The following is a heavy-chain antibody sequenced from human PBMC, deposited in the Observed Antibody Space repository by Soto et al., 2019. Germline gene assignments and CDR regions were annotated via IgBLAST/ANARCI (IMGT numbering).Heavy chain of an antibody. CDR3: AREGVGYYYDSSGYSGFDY. V-gene: IGHV1-18*01. CDR1: GYPFTHYG. D-gene: IGHD3-22*01. J-gene: IGHJ4*01. CDR2: ISPFNGNT. Sequence: ASVKVSCKSSGYPFTHYGITWIRQARGQGLEWMGWISPFNGNTNYGQTLQGRVTLTTETSTSTVYMELRSLRSDDTAVYYCAREGVGYYYDSSGYSGFDYWG.